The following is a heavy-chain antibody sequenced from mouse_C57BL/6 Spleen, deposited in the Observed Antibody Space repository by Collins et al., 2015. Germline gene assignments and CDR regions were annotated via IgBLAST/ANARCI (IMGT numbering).Heavy chain of an antibody. D-gene: IGHD2-1*01. CDR1: GYTFTSYW. Sequence: QVQLQQPGAELVRPGSSVKLSCKASGYTFTSYWMHWVKQRPIQGLEWIGNIDPSDSETHYNQKFKDKATLTVDKSSSTAYMQLSSLTSEDSAVYYCASYCGNYWYFDVWGTGTTVTVSS. J-gene: IGHJ1*03. CDR2: IDPSDSET. V-gene: IGHV1-52*01. CDR3: ASYCGNYWYFDV.